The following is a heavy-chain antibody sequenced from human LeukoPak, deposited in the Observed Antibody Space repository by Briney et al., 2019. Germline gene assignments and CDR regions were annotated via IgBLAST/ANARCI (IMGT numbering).Heavy chain of an antibody. CDR1: GFTFSNFA. J-gene: IGHJ6*02. Sequence: GGSLRLSCAASGFTFSNFAMSWVRQAPGKGLEWVSVIYSGGSTYYADSVKGRFTISRDNSKNTLYLQMNSLRAEDTAVYCCASTISNYYYYGMDVWGQGTTVTISS. D-gene: IGHD3-3*01. CDR2: IYSGGST. CDR3: ASTISNYYYYGMDV. V-gene: IGHV3-66*01.